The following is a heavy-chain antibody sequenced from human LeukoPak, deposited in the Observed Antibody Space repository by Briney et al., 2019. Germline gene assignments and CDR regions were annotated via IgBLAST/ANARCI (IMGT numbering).Heavy chain of an antibody. CDR3: ARGSGRGYSGFEPDF. D-gene: IGHD5-12*01. J-gene: IGHJ4*02. Sequence: GASVKVSCKASGYTFTGYYMHWVRQAPGQGLEWMGRINPNSGGTNYAQRFQGTVTMTRDTSISTAYMELSRLRSDDTAVYYCARGSGRGYSGFEPDFWGQGTLVTVSS. V-gene: IGHV1-2*06. CDR1: GYTFTGYY. CDR2: INPNSGGT.